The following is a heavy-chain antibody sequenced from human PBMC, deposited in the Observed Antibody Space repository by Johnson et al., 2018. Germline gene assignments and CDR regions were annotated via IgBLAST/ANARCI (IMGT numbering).Heavy chain of an antibody. D-gene: IGHD2-2*01. CDR1: GGTFSSYA. CDR3: AFRYCSSTSCYYPGAFDS. J-gene: IGHJ3*02. CDR2: IIPILGIA. Sequence: QVQLVQSGAEVKKPGSSVKVSCKASGGTFSSYAISWVRQAPGQGLEWMGGIIPILGIANYAQKFQGRVTITADESTSTAYMERSSLRSADTALYYCAFRYCSSTSCYYPGAFDSWGQGTMVTVSS. V-gene: IGHV1-69*01.